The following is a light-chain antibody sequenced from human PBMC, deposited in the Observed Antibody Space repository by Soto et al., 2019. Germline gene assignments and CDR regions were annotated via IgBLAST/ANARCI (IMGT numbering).Light chain of an antibody. CDR3: SSYTSSSTLGV. J-gene: IGLJ1*01. CDR1: SSDVGGYNY. CDR2: EVS. V-gene: IGLV2-14*01. Sequence: QSALTHPASVSGSPGQSITISCTGTSSDVGGYNYVSWYQQHPGKAPKLMIYEVSHRPSGVSNPFAGSKSANKASLTISGLQAEDEADYYCSSYTSSSTLGVFGTGTKLTVL.